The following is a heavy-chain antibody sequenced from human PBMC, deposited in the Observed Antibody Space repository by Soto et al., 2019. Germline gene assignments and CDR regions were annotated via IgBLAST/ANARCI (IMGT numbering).Heavy chain of an antibody. V-gene: IGHV4-34*01. Sequence: QVQLQQWGAGLLKPSETLSLACAVYGGSISGYYWTCIRQPPGTGLEWIGEINHSGSTNYNPSLKSRATISVDTSKNPFTMKLTSVTAAYTAVYYCARDKITGLFDYWGQGTLVTVSS. D-gene: IGHD2-8*02. CDR2: INHSGST. J-gene: IGHJ4*02. CDR1: GGSISGYY. CDR3: ARDKITGLFDY.